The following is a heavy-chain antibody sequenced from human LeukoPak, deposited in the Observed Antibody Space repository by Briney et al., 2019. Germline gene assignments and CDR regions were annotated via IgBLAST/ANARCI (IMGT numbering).Heavy chain of an antibody. Sequence: GGSLRLSCAASGFTVSDHLMDWVRQAPGKGLEWVARSRSRTRGYSTEYAASVKGRFTISRGESNNLVYLQMNSLQTEDTAVYFCVSTITGSCFDDWGQGTLVTVSS. CDR2: SRSRTRGYST. V-gene: IGHV3-72*01. J-gene: IGHJ5*02. CDR3: VSTITGSCFDD. D-gene: IGHD5-12*01. CDR1: GFTVSDHL.